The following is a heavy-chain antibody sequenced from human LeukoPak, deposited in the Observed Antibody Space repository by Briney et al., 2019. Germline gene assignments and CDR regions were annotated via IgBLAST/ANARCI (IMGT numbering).Heavy chain of an antibody. CDR3: ARGRGRYYGMDV. J-gene: IGHJ6*02. D-gene: IGHD3-10*01. CDR1: GGSFSGYY. V-gene: IGHV4-34*01. Sequence: SETLSLTCAVYGGSFSGYYWSWIRQPPGKGLEWIGEIDHSGSTNYNPSLKSRVSTSVDTSKNQFSLKLSSVTAADTAVYYCARGRGRYYGMDVWSQGTTVTVSS. CDR2: IDHSGST.